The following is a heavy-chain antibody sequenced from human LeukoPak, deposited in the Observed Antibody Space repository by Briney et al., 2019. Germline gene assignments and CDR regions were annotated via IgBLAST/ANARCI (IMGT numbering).Heavy chain of an antibody. CDR3: SVWFGELSH. V-gene: IGHV1-2*02. CDR2: ISPNSGGT. J-gene: IGHJ4*02. D-gene: IGHD3-10*01. Sequence: ASVKVSYKTSGYTFTDYNIHWVRQAPGQGLEWMGWISPNSGGTNYAQRFQGMVTITRDTSISTAYMDLSSLKSDDTATYYCSVWFGELSHWGQGTLVTVSS. CDR1: GYTFTDYN.